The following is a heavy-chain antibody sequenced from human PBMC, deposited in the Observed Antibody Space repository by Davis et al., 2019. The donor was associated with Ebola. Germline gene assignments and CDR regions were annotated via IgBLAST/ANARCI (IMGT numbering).Heavy chain of an antibody. CDR2: ISAYNGNT. Sequence: AASVKVSCKASGYTFTSYGISWVRQAPGQGLEWMGWISAYNGNTNYAQKLQGRVTMTTDTSTSTAYMELRSLRSDDTAVYYCAREVVVAATLYYGMDVWGQGTTVTVSS. CDR1: GYTFTSYG. J-gene: IGHJ6*02. V-gene: IGHV1-18*01. CDR3: AREVVVAATLYYGMDV. D-gene: IGHD2-15*01.